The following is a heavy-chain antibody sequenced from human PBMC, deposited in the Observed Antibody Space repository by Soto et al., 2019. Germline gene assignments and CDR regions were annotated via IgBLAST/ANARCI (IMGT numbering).Heavy chain of an antibody. CDR3: ASNIVVVVAAPNYYGMDV. D-gene: IGHD2-15*01. CDR1: GYTFTSYY. J-gene: IGHJ6*02. CDR2: ISPSGGST. V-gene: IGHV1-46*01. Sequence: QVQLVQSGAEVKKPGASVKVSCKASGYTFTSYYMHWVRQAPGQGLEWMGIISPSGGSTSYAQKFQGRVTMTRDTSTSTVYMELSSLRSEDTAVYYCASNIVVVVAAPNYYGMDVWGRGTTVTVSS.